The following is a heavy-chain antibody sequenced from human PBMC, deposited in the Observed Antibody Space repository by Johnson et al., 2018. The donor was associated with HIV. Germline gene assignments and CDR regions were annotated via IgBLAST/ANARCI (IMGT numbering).Heavy chain of an antibody. V-gene: IGHV3-13*01. CDR3: ARANGQLGGAFDI. CDR1: GFTFSTYA. CDR2: IGTAGDT. J-gene: IGHJ3*02. D-gene: IGHD6-6*01. Sequence: VQLVESGGTLVQPGGSLRLSCAASGFTFSTYAMNWVRQATGKGLEWVSAIGTAGDTYYVDSVKGRFTISRDNAKNSLYLQMNSLRAEDTAVYYCARANGQLGGAFDIWGQGTMVTVSS.